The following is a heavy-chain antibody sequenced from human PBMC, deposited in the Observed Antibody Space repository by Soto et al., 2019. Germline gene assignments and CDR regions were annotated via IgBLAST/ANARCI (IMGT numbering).Heavy chain of an antibody. CDR2: IWYDGSNK. CDR3: ARDQGRYCSSTSCSGGMDV. J-gene: IGHJ6*02. CDR1: GFTFSSYG. D-gene: IGHD2-2*01. V-gene: IGHV3-33*01. Sequence: QVQLVESGGGVVQPGRSLRLSCVASGFTFSSYGMHWVRQAPGKGLEWVAVIWYDGSNKYYADSVKGRFTISRDNSKNTLYLQMNSLRAEDTAVYYCARDQGRYCSSTSCSGGMDVWGQGTTVTVSS.